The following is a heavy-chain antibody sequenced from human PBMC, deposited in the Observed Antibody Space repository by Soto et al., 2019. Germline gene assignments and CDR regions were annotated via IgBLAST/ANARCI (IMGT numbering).Heavy chain of an antibody. D-gene: IGHD3-3*01. CDR1: GGSISSSSYY. CDR2: IYYSGST. Sequence: PSETLSLTCTVSGGSISSSSYYWGWIRQPPGKGLEWIGSIYYSGSTYYNPSLKSRVTISVDTSKNQFSLKLSSVTAADTAVYYCASTLLYDFWSGYLDSHFDYWGQGTLVTVSS. CDR3: ASTLLYDFWSGYLDSHFDY. J-gene: IGHJ4*02. V-gene: IGHV4-39*01.